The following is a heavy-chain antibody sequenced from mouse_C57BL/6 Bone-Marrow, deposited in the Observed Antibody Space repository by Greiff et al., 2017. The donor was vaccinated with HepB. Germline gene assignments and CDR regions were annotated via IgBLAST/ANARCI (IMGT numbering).Heavy chain of an antibody. CDR3: AREGGYDYDHY. CDR1: GYTFTSYG. V-gene: IGHV1-81*01. J-gene: IGHJ2*01. Sequence: VKLQESGAELARPGASVKLSCKASGYTFTSYGISWVKQRTGQGLEWIGEIYPRSGNTYYNEKFKGKATLTADKSSSTAYMELRSLTSEDSAVYFCAREGGYDYDHYWGQGTTLTVSS. CDR2: IYPRSGNT. D-gene: IGHD2-4*01.